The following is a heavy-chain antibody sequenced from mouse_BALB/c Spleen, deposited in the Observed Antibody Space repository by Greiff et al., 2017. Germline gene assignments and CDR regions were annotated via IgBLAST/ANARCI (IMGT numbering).Heavy chain of an antibody. V-gene: IGHV3-6*02. CDR1: GYSITSGYY. CDR2: ISYDGSN. J-gene: IGHJ2*01. D-gene: IGHD1-1*01. Sequence: EVQVVESGPGLVKPSQSLSLTCSVTGYSITSGYYWNWIRQFPGNKLEWMGYISYDGSNNYNPSLKNRISITRDTSKNQFFLKLNSVTTEDTATYYCAREIYVHFDYWGQGTTLTVSS. CDR3: AREIYVHFDY.